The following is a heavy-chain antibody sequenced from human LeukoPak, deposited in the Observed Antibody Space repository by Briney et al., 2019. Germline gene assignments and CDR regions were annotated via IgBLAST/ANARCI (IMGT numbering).Heavy chain of an antibody. CDR2: IYWDDDK. D-gene: IGHD4-11*01. CDR1: GFSLSTSGVG. V-gene: IGHV2-5*02. J-gene: IGHJ4*02. CDR3: AHIRYDYTRLDY. Sequence: SGPTLVKPTQTLTLTCTFSGFSLSTSGVGVGWIGQPPGKALEWLALIYWDDDKRYSPSLKSRLTITKDTSKNQVVLTMTNMDPVDTATYYCAHIRYDYTRLDYWGQGTLVTVSS.